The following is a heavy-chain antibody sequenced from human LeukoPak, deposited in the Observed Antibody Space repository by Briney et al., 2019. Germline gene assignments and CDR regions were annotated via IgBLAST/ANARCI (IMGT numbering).Heavy chain of an antibody. J-gene: IGHJ4*02. CDR3: AKGGTGYCSSSSCLYYFHY. CDR1: GFTFSTYA. V-gene: IGHV3-23*01. Sequence: GGSLRLSCTASGFTFSTYAMSWVRQAPGKGLEWVATISDSSATYYADSVKGRFSISRDNSKNTLYLQRNSLRAEDTAVYYCAKGGTGYCSSSSCLYYFHYWGQGTLVTVSS. D-gene: IGHD2-2*01. CDR2: ISDSSAT.